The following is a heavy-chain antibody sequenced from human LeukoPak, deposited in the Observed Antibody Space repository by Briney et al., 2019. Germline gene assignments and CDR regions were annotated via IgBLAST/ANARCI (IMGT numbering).Heavy chain of an antibody. V-gene: IGHV4-61*02. Sequence: SQTLSLTCTVSGGSTSSGSYYWSWIRQPAGKGLEWIGRIYTSGSTNYNPSLKSRVTISVDTSKNQFSLKLSSVTAADTAVYYCARGNFGGRYYYYYMDVWGKGTTVTVSS. J-gene: IGHJ6*03. D-gene: IGHD4-23*01. CDR3: ARGNFGGRYYYYYMDV. CDR1: GGSTSSGSYY. CDR2: IYTSGST.